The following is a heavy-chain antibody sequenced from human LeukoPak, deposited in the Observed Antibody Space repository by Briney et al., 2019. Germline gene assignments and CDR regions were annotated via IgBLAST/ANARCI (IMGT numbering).Heavy chain of an antibody. Sequence: GASVKVSCKASGYTFTIYGISWVRQAPGQGLEWMGWINVYNGDTKYIKKFQGRVTMTTDTSTNTAYMELRSLRSDDTAVYYCARVSIGANWFGPWGQGTLVTVSS. V-gene: IGHV1-18*01. J-gene: IGHJ5*02. D-gene: IGHD2-21*01. CDR2: INVYNGDT. CDR3: ARVSIGANWFGP. CDR1: GYTFTIYG.